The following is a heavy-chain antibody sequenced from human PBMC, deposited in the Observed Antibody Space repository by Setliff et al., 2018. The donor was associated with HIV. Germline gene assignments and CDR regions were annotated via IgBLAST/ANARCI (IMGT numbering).Heavy chain of an antibody. CDR3: ARNTRAGDFDY. J-gene: IGHJ4*02. D-gene: IGHD3-10*01. CDR2: IYYSGST. V-gene: IGHV4-39*02. Sequence: SETLSLTCTVSGGSITTSTFYWGWIRQPPGKGLEWIGSIYYSGSTYYNPSLKSRLTITQHTSKNHFSLSLSSVTAADTAVYYCARNTRAGDFDYWGQGTLVTVSS. CDR1: GGSITTSTFY.